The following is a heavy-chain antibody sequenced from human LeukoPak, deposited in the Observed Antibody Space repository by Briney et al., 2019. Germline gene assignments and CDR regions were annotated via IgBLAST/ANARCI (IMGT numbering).Heavy chain of an antibody. V-gene: IGHV4-39*01. CDR3: SFDYDILTGYVYGMDV. CDR1: GGSISGSSYY. J-gene: IGHJ6*02. CDR2: IYYSGST. Sequence: PSETLSLTCTVSGGSISGSSYYWGWIRQPPGKGLEWIGSIYYSGSTYYNPSLKSRVTISVDTSKNQFSLKLSSVTAADTAVYYCSFDYDILTGYVYGMDVWGQGTTVTVSS. D-gene: IGHD3-9*01.